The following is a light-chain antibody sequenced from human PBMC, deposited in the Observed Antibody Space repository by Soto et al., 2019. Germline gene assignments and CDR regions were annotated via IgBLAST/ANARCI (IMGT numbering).Light chain of an antibody. CDR1: QSVSSAY. CDR2: DVS. V-gene: IGKV3-20*01. CDR3: QQYGSSPET. Sequence: EIVLTQSPGTLSLSPGERATLSCRASQSVSSAYLAWYQQKPGQAPRLLIYDVSSRATGIPDRFSGSGSGTDFTLTVRRLEPEDFAVYYCQQYGSSPETVGQGTKVDIK. J-gene: IGKJ1*01.